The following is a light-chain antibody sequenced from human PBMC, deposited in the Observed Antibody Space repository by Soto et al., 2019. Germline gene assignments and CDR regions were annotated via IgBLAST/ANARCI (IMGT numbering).Light chain of an antibody. CDR2: DAS. V-gene: IGKV1-5*01. J-gene: IGKJ1*01. CDR1: QYIYNY. CDR3: QKYNSYSGM. Sequence: DIQMTQSPSSLSESVVDRVTITCRASQYIYNYLSWYQQKPGRAPKLLIFDASSLESGVPSRFSGNGSGTEFTLTISGLQPDDCASYYCQKYNSYSGMCGQGTTGAIK.